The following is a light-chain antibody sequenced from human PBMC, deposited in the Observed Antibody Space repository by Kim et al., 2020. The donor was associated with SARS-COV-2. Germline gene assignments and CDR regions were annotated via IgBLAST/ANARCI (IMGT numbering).Light chain of an antibody. J-gene: IGKJ4*01. CDR1: QSIASY. CDR3: QQSYSTPLT. Sequence: DIQMTQSPSSLSASVGDRVSITCRASQSIASYLTWYQQKPGKVPKLLIYAASSLQSGVPSRFSGSGSGTDFTLTISSLQPEDFATYYCQQSYSTPLTFGGGTKVEI. CDR2: AAS. V-gene: IGKV1-39*01.